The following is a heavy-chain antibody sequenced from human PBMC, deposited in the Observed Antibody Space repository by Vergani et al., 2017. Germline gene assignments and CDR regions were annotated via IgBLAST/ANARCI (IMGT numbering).Heavy chain of an antibody. CDR1: GYTFTSYY. Sequence: QVQLVQSGAEVKKPGASVKVSCKASGYTFTSYYMYWVRQAPGQGLEWMGIINPSGGSTSYAQKFQGRVTMTRDTSTSTVYMELSSLRSEDTAVYYCARALSGSYLPSYWYFDLWGRGTLVTVSS. D-gene: IGHD1-26*01. CDR3: ARALSGSYLPSYWYFDL. V-gene: IGHV1-46*01. J-gene: IGHJ2*01. CDR2: INPSGGST.